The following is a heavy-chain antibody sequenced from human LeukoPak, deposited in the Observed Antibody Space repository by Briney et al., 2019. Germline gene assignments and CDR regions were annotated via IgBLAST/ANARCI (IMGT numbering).Heavy chain of an antibody. J-gene: IGHJ6*03. Sequence: GGSLKISCKGSGYSFTSYWIGWVRQMPGKGLEWMGIIYPGDSDTRYSPSFQGQVTISADKSISTAYLQWSSLKASDTAMYYCARHRPPDGDYYYYMDVWGKGTTVTVSS. CDR2: IYPGDSDT. V-gene: IGHV5-51*01. CDR1: GYSFTSYW. CDR3: ARHRPPDGDYYYYMDV. D-gene: IGHD4-17*01.